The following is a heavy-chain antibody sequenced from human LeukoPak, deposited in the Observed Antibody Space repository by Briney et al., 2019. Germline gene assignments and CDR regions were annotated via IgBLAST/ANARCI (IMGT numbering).Heavy chain of an antibody. D-gene: IGHD2-15*01. J-gene: IGHJ3*02. CDR3: ARDGSNDAFAI. Sequence: SETLSLTCTVSGGSISSYYRSWIRQPPGKGLEWIGYIYYSGSTNYNPSLKSRVTISVDTSKNQFSLKLSSVTAADTAVYYCARDGSNDAFAIWGQGTMVTVSS. CDR2: IYYSGST. CDR1: GGSISSYY. V-gene: IGHV4-59*01.